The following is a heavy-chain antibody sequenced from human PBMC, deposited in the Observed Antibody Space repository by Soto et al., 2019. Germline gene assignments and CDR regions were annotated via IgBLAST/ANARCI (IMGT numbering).Heavy chain of an antibody. V-gene: IGHV3-21*01. CDR1: GFTFSSYS. CDR2: ISSSSSYI. CDR3: ARDSTLPPCHYYYGMDV. Sequence: EVQLVESGGGLVKPGGSLRLSCAASGFTFSSYSMNWVRQAPGKGLEWVSSISSSSSYIYYADSVKGRFTISRDNAKNSLYLQMNSLRAEDTAVYYCARDSTLPPCHYYYGMDVWGQGTTVTVSS. J-gene: IGHJ6*02.